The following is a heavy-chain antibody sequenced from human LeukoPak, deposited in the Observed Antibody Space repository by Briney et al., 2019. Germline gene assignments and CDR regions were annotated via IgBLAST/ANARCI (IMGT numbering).Heavy chain of an antibody. V-gene: IGHV3-7*01. J-gene: IGHJ4*02. CDR1: GFTFSDYI. CDR2: IKQDGSEK. D-gene: IGHD3-22*01. CDR3: ARDSYEDSSGYYYSDY. Sequence: GGSLRLSCAASGFTFSDYILDWVRQAPGKGLEWVANIKQDGSEKYYVDSVKGRFTISRDNAKNSLYLQMNSLRAEDTAVYYCARDSYEDSSGYYYSDYWGQGTLVTVSS.